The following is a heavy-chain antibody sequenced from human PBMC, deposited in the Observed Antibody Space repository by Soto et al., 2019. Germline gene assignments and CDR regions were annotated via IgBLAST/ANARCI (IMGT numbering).Heavy chain of an antibody. CDR3: ARDLRGTYDMLTVSLRGYYMDV. CDR1: GYIFTSFS. V-gene: IGHV1-18*01. CDR2: SSLYSGNT. J-gene: IGHJ6*03. D-gene: IGHD3-9*01. Sequence: QVHLVQSEAELRKPGASVKVSCQASGYIFTSFSMSWVRQAPGQGLEWMGLSSLYSGNTNYAQKFRGRVTITADTSTNTTYMELRSLRSDDTAVYYCARDLRGTYDMLTVSLRGYYMDVRGKGNTVTVSS.